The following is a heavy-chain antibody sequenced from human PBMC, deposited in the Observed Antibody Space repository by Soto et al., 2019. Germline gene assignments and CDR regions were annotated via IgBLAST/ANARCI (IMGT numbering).Heavy chain of an antibody. D-gene: IGHD6-25*01. Sequence: EVQLVASGGGLVQPGGSLRLSCAASGFTFSSYSMNWVRQAPGKGLEWVSYISSSSSTIYYADSVKGRFTISRDNAKNSLYLQMNSLRAEDTAVYYCARSPTSSGTVNWFDPWGQGTLVTVSS. V-gene: IGHV3-48*01. CDR2: ISSSSSTI. J-gene: IGHJ5*02. CDR3: ARSPTSSGTVNWFDP. CDR1: GFTFSSYS.